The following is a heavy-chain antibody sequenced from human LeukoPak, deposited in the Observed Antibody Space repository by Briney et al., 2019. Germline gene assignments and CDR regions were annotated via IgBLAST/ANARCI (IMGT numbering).Heavy chain of an antibody. CDR3: ARQSWSGYSYYYYYMDV. V-gene: IGHV4-39*01. Sequence: SETLSLTCTVSGGSISSSSYYWGWIRQPPGKGLEWIGSIYYSGSTYYKPSLKSRVTISVDTSKNQFSLKLSSVTAADTAVYYCARQSWSGYSYYYYYMDVWGKGTTVTVSS. D-gene: IGHD1-14*01. J-gene: IGHJ6*03. CDR1: GGSISSSSYY. CDR2: IYYSGST.